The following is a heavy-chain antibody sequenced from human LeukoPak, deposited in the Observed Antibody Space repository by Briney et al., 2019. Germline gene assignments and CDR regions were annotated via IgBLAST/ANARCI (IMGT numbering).Heavy chain of an antibody. J-gene: IGHJ4*02. CDR1: GFTFSSYS. V-gene: IGHV3-21*01. CDR3: AKSESSWYSPFDY. D-gene: IGHD6-13*01. Sequence: GGSLRLSCAASGFTFSSYSMNWVRQAPGKGLEWVSSISSSSSYIYYADSVKGRFTISRDNAKNSLYLQMNSLRAEDTTVYYCAKSESSWYSPFDYWGQGTLVTVSS. CDR2: ISSSSSYI.